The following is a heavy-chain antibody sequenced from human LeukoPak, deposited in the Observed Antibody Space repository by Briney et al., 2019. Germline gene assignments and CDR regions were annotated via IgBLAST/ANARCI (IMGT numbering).Heavy chain of an antibody. D-gene: IGHD3-3*01. J-gene: IGHJ4*02. Sequence: SETLSLTCSVSGASIGSSYWSWIRQAAGKGLEWIGRIYTSEKTKYNPLLKSRVTMSVDTSRNQFSLKLTSVTAADTAVYYCAKLSTTFGVLMSHWGRGTLVTVSS. V-gene: IGHV4-4*07. CDR1: GASIGSSY. CDR3: AKLSTTFGVLMSH. CDR2: IYTSEKT.